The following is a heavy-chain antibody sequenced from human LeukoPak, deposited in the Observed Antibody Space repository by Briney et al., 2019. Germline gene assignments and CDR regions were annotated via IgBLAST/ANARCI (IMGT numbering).Heavy chain of an antibody. CDR1: GGSISSYY. D-gene: IGHD1-26*01. J-gene: IGHJ4*02. Sequence: SETLSLTCSVSGGSISSYYWSWIRQPPGKGLEWIAYISWTGFTNYNPSLKSRVTILVDTSKNQFSLKLSSVTAADTAVYYCARHPAARHYDYWGQGTLVTVSS. CDR3: ARHPAARHYDY. CDR2: ISWTGFT. V-gene: IGHV4-59*08.